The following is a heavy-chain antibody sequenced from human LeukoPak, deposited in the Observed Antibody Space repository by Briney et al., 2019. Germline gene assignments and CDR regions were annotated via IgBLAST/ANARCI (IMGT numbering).Heavy chain of an antibody. CDR3: ARTQDGIQLWQ. CDR2: MNPNSGNT. V-gene: IGHV1-8*03. CDR1: GYTFTSYD. D-gene: IGHD5-18*01. Sequence: ASVKVSCKASGYTFTSYDINWVRQATGQGLEWMGWMNPNSGNTGYSQKFQGRVFITRDTSINTAYMELSSLGSEDTAVYYCARTQDGIQLWQWGQGTLVTVSS. J-gene: IGHJ4*02.